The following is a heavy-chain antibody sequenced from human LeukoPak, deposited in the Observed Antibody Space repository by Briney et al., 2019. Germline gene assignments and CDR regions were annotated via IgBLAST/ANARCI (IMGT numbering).Heavy chain of an antibody. J-gene: IGHJ3*02. CDR2: INWDGGST. CDR3: ARTVSSAGCADDAFDI. CDR1: GFTFDDYG. V-gene: IGHV3-20*04. Sequence: GGSLRLSCAASGFTFDDYGMSWARQAPGKGLEWVSGINWDGGSTGYADSVKGRFTISRDNAKNFLYLQMNSLRAEDTALYYCARTVSSAGCADDAFDIWGQGTMVTVSS. D-gene: IGHD6-19*01.